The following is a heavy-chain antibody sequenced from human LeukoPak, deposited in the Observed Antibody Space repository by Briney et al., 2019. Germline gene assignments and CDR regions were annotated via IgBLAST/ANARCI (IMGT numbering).Heavy chain of an antibody. CDR2: ISGSGGST. Sequence: GGSLRLSCAASGFTFSSYAMSRVRQAPGKGLEWVSAISGSGGSTYYAGSVKGRFTISRDNSKNTLYLQMNSLRAEDTAVYYCAIPDTAMVTSRLGYFDYWGQGTLVTVSS. CDR3: AIPDTAMVTSRLGYFDY. J-gene: IGHJ4*02. CDR1: GFTFSSYA. V-gene: IGHV3-23*01. D-gene: IGHD5-18*01.